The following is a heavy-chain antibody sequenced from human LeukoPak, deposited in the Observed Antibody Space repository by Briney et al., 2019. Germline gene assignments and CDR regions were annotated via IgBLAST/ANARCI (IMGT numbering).Heavy chain of an antibody. D-gene: IGHD3-10*01. J-gene: IGHJ5*02. CDR3: ARDVEMVGGVTFDP. V-gene: IGHV3-74*01. Sequence: GGSLRLSCAASGFAFSSYWMHWVRQAPGKGLVWVSRIKSDGTSTSYADSVKGRFTISRDNAKNTLYLQMNSLRAEDTAVYYCARDVEMVGGVTFDPWGQGTLVTVSS. CDR1: GFAFSSYW. CDR2: IKSDGTST.